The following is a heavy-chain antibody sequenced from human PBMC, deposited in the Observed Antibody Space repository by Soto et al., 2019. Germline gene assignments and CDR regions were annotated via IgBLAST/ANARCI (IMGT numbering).Heavy chain of an antibody. CDR2: IYYSGST. CDR1: GGSISSGGYY. J-gene: IGHJ5*02. D-gene: IGHD5-18*01. CDR3: AREDTAMVPGSFDP. V-gene: IGHV4-31*03. Sequence: QVQLQESGPGLVKPSQTLSLTCTVSGGSISSGGYYWSWIRQHPGKGLEWIGYIYYSGSTYYNPSLKSRVTLSVDTSKTQFSLKLSSVTAADTAVYYCAREDTAMVPGSFDPWGQGTLVTVSS.